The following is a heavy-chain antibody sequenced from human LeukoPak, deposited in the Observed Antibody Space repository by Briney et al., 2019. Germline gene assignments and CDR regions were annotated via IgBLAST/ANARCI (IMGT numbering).Heavy chain of an antibody. Sequence: SVKVSCKDSGGTFSSYAISWVRQAPGQGLEWMGGIIPIFGTANYAQKFQGRVTITADESTSTAYMELSSLRSEDTAVYYCASGYYDSSGYYYSFDYWGQGTLVTVSS. D-gene: IGHD3-22*01. CDR1: GGTFSSYA. V-gene: IGHV1-69*01. J-gene: IGHJ4*02. CDR2: IIPIFGTA. CDR3: ASGYYDSSGYYYSFDY.